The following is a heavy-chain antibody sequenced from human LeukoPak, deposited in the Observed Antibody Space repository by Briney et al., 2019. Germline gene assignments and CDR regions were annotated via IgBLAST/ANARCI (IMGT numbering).Heavy chain of an antibody. V-gene: IGHV4-59*05. Sequence: TSETLSLTCAVYGGSFSGYYWSWIRQPPGKGLEWIGSIYYSGSAYYNPSLKSRVTISVDSSKNQFSLKLSSVTAADTAMYYCATYDFWSGSFAMDVWGQGTTVTVSS. D-gene: IGHD3-3*01. CDR3: ATYDFWSGSFAMDV. CDR1: GGSFSGYY. J-gene: IGHJ6*02. CDR2: IYYSGSA.